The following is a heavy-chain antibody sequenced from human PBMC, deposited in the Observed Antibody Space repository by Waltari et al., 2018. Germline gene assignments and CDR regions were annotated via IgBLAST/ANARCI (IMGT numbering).Heavy chain of an antibody. V-gene: IGHV4-39*01. CDR1: DDSISSGDYY. Sequence: QLQLQESGPGLVKPSGTLSLTCTVSDDSISSGDYYWGWIRQPPGKGLEWIGSIYYSATTSYNPSLRSGVTMSVDTSKKQFSLKLSSVTAADTAVYYCARSLHVFKAAAGMFDYWGQGTLVTVSS. J-gene: IGHJ4*02. D-gene: IGHD6-13*01. CDR3: ARSLHVFKAAAGMFDY. CDR2: IYYSATT.